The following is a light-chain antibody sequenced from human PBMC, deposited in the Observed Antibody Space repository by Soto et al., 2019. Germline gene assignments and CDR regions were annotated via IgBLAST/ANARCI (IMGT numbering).Light chain of an antibody. J-gene: IGKJ1*01. CDR1: QSINTR. V-gene: IGKV1-5*01. CDR2: DAS. CDR3: QQYDSYSWT. Sequence: DIQMTQSPSTVSASVGDTVTITCRASQSINTRLAWYQQKAGKAPKVLIYDASRLESGVPSRFSDSGSGTEFTLTISRLQPDDFASYYCQQYDSYSWTFGQGTKVEI.